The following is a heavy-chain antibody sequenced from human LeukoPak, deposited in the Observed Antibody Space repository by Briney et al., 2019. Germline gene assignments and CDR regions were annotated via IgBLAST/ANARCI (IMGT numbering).Heavy chain of an antibody. CDR1: GFTFSDYA. CDR3: VRGGLSFYYYAMDV. D-gene: IGHD3-10*01. V-gene: IGHV3-30*04. J-gene: IGHJ6*02. Sequence: PGGSLRLSCAASGFTFSDYAMDWVRQAPGKGLEWVAVISYDGSKKYYADSVKGRFTISRDNSKNTLYLQMNSLRAEDTAVYYGVRGGLSFYYYAMDVWGQGTTVTVSS. CDR2: ISYDGSKK.